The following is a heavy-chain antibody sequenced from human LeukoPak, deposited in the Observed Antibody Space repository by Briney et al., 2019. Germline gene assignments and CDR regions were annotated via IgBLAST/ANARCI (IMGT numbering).Heavy chain of an antibody. CDR2: INPNSGGT. CDR3: ARVRYCGGDCDSDKKWAFDI. CDR1: GYTFTGYY. D-gene: IGHD2-21*02. J-gene: IGHJ3*02. V-gene: IGHV1-2*06. Sequence: ASVKVSCKASGYTFTGYYMHWVRQAPGQGLEWMGRINPNSGGTNYAQKLQGRVTMTRDTSISTAYMELSRLRSDDTAVYYCARVRYCGGDCDSDKKWAFDIWGQGTMVTVSS.